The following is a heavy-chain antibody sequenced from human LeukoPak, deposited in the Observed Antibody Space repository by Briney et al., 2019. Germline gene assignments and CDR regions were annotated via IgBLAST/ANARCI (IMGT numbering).Heavy chain of an antibody. CDR1: GFTVSSNS. D-gene: IGHD3-22*01. CDR2: IYSDNT. Sequence: GGSLRLSCTVSGFTVSSNSMSWVRQAPGKGLEWVSFIYSDNTHYSDSVKGRFTISRDNSKNTLYLQMNSLRAEDTAVYYCARAPTYYYDSSGYLAHYYYMDVWGKGTTVTVSS. CDR3: ARAPTYYYDSSGYLAHYYYMDV. J-gene: IGHJ6*03. V-gene: IGHV3-66*03.